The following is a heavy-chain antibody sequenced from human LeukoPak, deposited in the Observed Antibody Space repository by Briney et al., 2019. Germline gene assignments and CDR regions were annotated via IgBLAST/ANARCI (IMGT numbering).Heavy chain of an antibody. Sequence: GGSLRLSCAASGFTFSSYSMNWVRQAPGKGLEWVSYISSSSSTIYYADSVKGRFTISRDNAKNSLYLQMNSLRAEDTAVYYCARGPGCCSGGSCLLPNQYYYGMDVWGQGTTVTVSS. V-gene: IGHV3-48*01. J-gene: IGHJ6*02. CDR1: GFTFSSYS. CDR3: ARGPGCCSGGSCLLPNQYYYGMDV. D-gene: IGHD2-15*01. CDR2: ISSSSSTI.